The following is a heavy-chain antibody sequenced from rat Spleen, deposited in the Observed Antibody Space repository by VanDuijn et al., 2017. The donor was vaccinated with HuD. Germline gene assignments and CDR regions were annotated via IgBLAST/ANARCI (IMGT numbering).Heavy chain of an antibody. CDR2: ISYDGSST. J-gene: IGHJ3*01. Sequence: EVQLVESDGGLVQPGRSLKLSCAASGFTFSDYYMAWVRQAPTKGLEWVATISYDGSSTYYRDSVKGRFTISRDNAKSTLYLQMDSLRSEDTATYYCASPDEGDWFAYWGQGTLVTVSS. CDR3: ASPDEGDWFAY. CDR1: GFTFSDYY. V-gene: IGHV5-29*01. D-gene: IGHD1-11*01.